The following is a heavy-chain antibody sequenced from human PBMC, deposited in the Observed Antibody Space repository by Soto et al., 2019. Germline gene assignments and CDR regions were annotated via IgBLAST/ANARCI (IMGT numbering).Heavy chain of an antibody. J-gene: IGHJ4*02. CDR1: GGTFSSYT. CDR2: IIPILGIA. Sequence: QVQLVQSGAEVKKPGSSVKVSCKASGGTFSSYTISWVRQAPGQGLEWMGRIIPILGIANYAQKFQGRVTITADKPTSTAYMELSSLRSEDTAVYYCARAAGAAVDYWGQGTLVTVSS. CDR3: ARAAGAAVDY. V-gene: IGHV1-69*02. D-gene: IGHD6-19*01.